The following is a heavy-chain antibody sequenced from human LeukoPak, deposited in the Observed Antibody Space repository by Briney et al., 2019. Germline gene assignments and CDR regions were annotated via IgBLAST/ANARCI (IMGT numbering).Heavy chain of an antibody. CDR2: MSPNSGDT. D-gene: IGHD7-27*01. CDR1: GYTFTRYD. Sequence: ASVKVSCKASGYTFTRYDFNWVRQATGQRPEWMGWMSPNSGDTGYAQKFQDRVTMTRNTSISTAYMELSSLRSDDTAVYYCARGPPNWGYDYWGPGTLVTVSS. J-gene: IGHJ4*02. V-gene: IGHV1-8*01. CDR3: ARGPPNWGYDY.